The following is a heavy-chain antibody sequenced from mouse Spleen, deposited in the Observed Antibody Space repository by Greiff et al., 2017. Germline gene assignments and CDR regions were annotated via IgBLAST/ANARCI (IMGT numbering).Heavy chain of an antibody. CDR2: INPYNGAT. V-gene: IGHV1-31*01. D-gene: IGHD1-1*01. Sequence: VQLQQSGPELVKPGASVKISCKASGYSFTGYYMHWVKQSHVKSLEWIGRINPYNGATSYNQNFKDKASLTVDKSSSTAYMELHSLTSEDSAVYYCARTYGYWYFDVWGAGTTVTVSS. CDR1: GYSFTGYY. CDR3: ARTYGYWYFDV. J-gene: IGHJ1*01.